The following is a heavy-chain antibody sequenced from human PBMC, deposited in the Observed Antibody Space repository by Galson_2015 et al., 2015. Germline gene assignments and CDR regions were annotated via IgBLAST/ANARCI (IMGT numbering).Heavy chain of an antibody. J-gene: IGHJ4*02. V-gene: IGHV3-48*02. D-gene: IGHD4-17*01. CDR3: ARGDYVFDY. CDR2: ISSSSSTI. Sequence: SLRLSCAASGFTSSANSMNWVRQAPGKGLEWVSYISSSSSTIYYADSVKGRFTVSRDNAKNSLYLQMNSLRDEDTAVYYCARGDYVFDYWGQETLVTVSS. CDR1: GFTSSANS.